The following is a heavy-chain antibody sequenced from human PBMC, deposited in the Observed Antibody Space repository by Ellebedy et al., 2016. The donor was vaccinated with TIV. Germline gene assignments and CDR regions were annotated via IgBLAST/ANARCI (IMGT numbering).Heavy chain of an antibody. CDR1: GGSVSTTRYY. J-gene: IGHJ4*02. Sequence: MPSETLSLTCSVSGGSVSTTRYYWAWIRQPPGKGLEWIGRVYYSGIPYYNPSFKSRVTLSADPSKNHFSLNLTSVTAADTAVYYCARIDSWQPIDDWGQGILVTVSS. CDR3: ARIDSWQPIDD. D-gene: IGHD3-9*01. CDR2: VYYSGIP. V-gene: IGHV4-39*02.